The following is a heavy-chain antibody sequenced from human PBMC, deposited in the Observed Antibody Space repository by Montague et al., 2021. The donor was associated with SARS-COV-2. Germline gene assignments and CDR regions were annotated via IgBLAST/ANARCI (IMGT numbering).Heavy chain of an antibody. D-gene: IGHD3-3*01. V-gene: IGHV4-4*02. CDR1: GDSINSEHW. J-gene: IGHJ5*02. CDR3: ARGNARITIFGVAARWFDP. CDR2: THQWGGT. Sequence: SETLSLTCAVSGDSINSEHWWSWVRQPPGKGLEWIVETHQWGGTNYNPSLKSRVTISVDTSKNQFSLKLSSVTAADTAVYYCARGNARITIFGVAARWFDPWGQGTLVTVSS.